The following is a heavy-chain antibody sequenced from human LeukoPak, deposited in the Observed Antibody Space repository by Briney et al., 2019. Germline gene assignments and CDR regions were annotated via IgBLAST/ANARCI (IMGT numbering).Heavy chain of an antibody. CDR3: ARGVAVY. CDR2: ISYDGSNK. CDR1: GFTFSSYE. J-gene: IGHJ4*02. V-gene: IGHV3-30*04. D-gene: IGHD6-19*01. Sequence: GGSLRLSCAASGFTFSSYEMNWVRQAPGKGLEWVAVISYDGSNKYYADSVKGRFTISRDNSKNTLYLQMNSLRAEDTAVYYCARGVAVYWGQGTLVTVSS.